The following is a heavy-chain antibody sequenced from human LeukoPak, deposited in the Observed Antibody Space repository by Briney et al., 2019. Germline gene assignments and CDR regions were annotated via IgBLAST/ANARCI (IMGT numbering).Heavy chain of an antibody. V-gene: IGHV4-59*08. J-gene: IGHJ4*02. Sequence: SETLSLTCTVSGGSINNFYWSWIRQPPGKGLEWIGYINYSGDTNSNPSLKSRVTISVDTSRKQFSLRLSSVTAADTAVYFCARIYAGGSFFDYWGQGILVTVSS. CDR1: GGSINNFY. CDR3: ARIYAGGSFFDY. CDR2: INYSGDT. D-gene: IGHD3-10*01.